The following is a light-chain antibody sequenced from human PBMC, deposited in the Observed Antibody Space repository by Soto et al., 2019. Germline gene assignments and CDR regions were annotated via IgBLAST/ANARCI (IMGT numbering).Light chain of an antibody. V-gene: IGKV1-27*01. CDR3: QQCNTWPPET. CDR2: AAS. CDR1: QGISNY. Sequence: IQLTQSPSSLSASIGDRVTITCRASQGISNYLAWYQQKPGKVPKLLIYAASTLQSGVPSRFSGSGSGTEFTLTISSLQSEDFAVYYCQQCNTWPPETFGQGTKVDIK. J-gene: IGKJ1*01.